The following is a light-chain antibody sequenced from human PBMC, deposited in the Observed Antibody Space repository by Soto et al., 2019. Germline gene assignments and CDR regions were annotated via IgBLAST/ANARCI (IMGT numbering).Light chain of an antibody. CDR2: ASS. V-gene: IGKV3-20*01. J-gene: IGKJ4*01. Sequence: EIVLTQSPGTLSLSPGEGATLSCRASQDVDNNFLAWYQQRPGKAPRLLLYASSRRATGIPDRFSGSGSGTDFTLTISRVQSEDIAVYYCQQYYSSPTFGGGTKVEIK. CDR3: QQYYSSPT. CDR1: QDVDNNF.